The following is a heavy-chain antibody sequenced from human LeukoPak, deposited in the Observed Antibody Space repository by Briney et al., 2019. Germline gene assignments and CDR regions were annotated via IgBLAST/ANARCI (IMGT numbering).Heavy chain of an antibody. CDR1: GYIFTSYD. CDR2: ISAYNGNT. J-gene: IGHJ4*02. Sequence: GASVKVSCKASGYIFTSYDINWVRQAPGQGLEWMGWISAYNGNTKYAQKIQGRVTMTTDTSTSTAYMELRSLRSHDTAVYYCARGYSSGWYPHYFDYWGQGTLVTVSS. CDR3: ARGYSSGWYPHYFDY. D-gene: IGHD6-19*01. V-gene: IGHV1-18*01.